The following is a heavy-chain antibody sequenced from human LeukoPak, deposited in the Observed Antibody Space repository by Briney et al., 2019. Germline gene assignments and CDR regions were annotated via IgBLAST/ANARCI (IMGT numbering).Heavy chain of an antibody. J-gene: IGHJ4*02. D-gene: IGHD3-10*01. V-gene: IGHV3-21*01. CDR2: ISSISRYI. CDR1: GFTFSIYR. Sequence: GGSLRLSCAASGFTFSIYRMNWVRPAPGKGLEWVSSISSISRYIYDADSVKGRFTISRDNAKNSLYLQMNRLRAEDTAVYYCARFNGSGSAFDYWGQGTLVTVSS. CDR3: ARFNGSGSAFDY.